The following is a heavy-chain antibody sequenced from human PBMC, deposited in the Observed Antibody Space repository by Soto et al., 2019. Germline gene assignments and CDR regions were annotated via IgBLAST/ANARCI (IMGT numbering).Heavy chain of an antibody. Sequence: QVQLVQSGAEVRKPGSSVKVSCKASGGTFSRHAISWVRQAPGQGLEWMGGIIPIFGTANHAQKFQGRVTMIADESTSTVYMELSSLRSEDTAIYYCARGWGYDSNDYYYAYWGQGTLVIVSS. CDR2: IIPIFGTA. D-gene: IGHD3-22*01. J-gene: IGHJ4*02. CDR1: GGTFSRHA. V-gene: IGHV1-69*01. CDR3: ARGWGYDSNDYYYAY.